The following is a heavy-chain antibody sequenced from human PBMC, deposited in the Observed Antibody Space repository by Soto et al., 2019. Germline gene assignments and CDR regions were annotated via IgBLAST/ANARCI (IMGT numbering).Heavy chain of an antibody. Sequence: GGSLRLSCAASGFTFSSYAMSWVRQAPGKGLEWVSAISGSGGSTYYADSVKGRFTISRDNSKNTLYLQMNSLRAVDTAVYYCAKAEYDDILTGYYDYWGQGTLVTVSS. CDR2: ISGSGGST. D-gene: IGHD3-9*01. CDR1: GFTFSSYA. V-gene: IGHV3-23*01. CDR3: AKAEYDDILTGYYDY. J-gene: IGHJ4*02.